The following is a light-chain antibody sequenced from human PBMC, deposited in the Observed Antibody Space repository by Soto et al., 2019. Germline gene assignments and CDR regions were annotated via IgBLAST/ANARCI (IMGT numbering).Light chain of an antibody. V-gene: IGLV2-14*01. Sequence: QSALTQPASVSGSPGQSITISCTGTSSDVGGYNCVSWYQQHPGKAPKLMIYDVSNRPSGVSNRFSGSKSGNTASLTISGLQAEDEADYHCSSYTSSSTLLYVFGTGTKVTVL. CDR3: SSYTSSSTLLYV. CDR1: SSDVGGYNC. J-gene: IGLJ1*01. CDR2: DVS.